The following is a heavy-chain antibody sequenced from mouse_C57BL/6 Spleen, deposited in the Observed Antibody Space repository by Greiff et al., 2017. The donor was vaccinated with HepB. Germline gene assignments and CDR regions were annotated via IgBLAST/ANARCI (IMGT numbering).Heavy chain of an antibody. Sequence: DVHLVESGGGLVKPGGSLKLSCAASGFTFSDYGMHWVRQAPEKGLEWVAYISSGSSTIYYADTVKGRFTISRDNAKNTLFLQMTSLRSEDTAMYYCARNPYDYDEDWYFDVWGTGTTVTVSS. D-gene: IGHD2-4*01. CDR3: ARNPYDYDEDWYFDV. J-gene: IGHJ1*03. V-gene: IGHV5-17*01. CDR1: GFTFSDYG. CDR2: ISSGSSTI.